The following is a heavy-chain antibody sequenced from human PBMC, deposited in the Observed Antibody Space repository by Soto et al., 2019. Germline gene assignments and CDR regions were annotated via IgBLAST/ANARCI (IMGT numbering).Heavy chain of an antibody. CDR3: AGWFGELSLAY. CDR2: IWYDGSNK. J-gene: IGHJ4*02. Sequence: ESGGGVVQPGRSLRLSCAASGFTFSSYGMHWVRQAPGKGLEWVAVIWYDGSNKYYADSVKGRFTISRDNSKNTLYLQMNSLRAEDTAVYYCAGWFGELSLAYWGQGTLVTVSS. V-gene: IGHV3-33*01. CDR1: GFTFSSYG. D-gene: IGHD3-10*01.